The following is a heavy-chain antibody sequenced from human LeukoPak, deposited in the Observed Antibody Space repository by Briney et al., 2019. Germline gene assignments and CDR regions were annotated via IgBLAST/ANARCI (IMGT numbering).Heavy chain of an antibody. J-gene: IGHJ4*02. CDR3: ARGPMVRGASFDY. CDR1: GGSISSGGYY. Sequence: SQTLSLTCTVSGGSISSGGYYWSWIRQPAGKGLEWIGRIYTSGSTNYNPSLKSRVTISVDTSKNQFSLKLSSVTAADTAVYYCARGPMVRGASFDYWGQGTLVTVSS. V-gene: IGHV4-61*02. CDR2: IYTSGST. D-gene: IGHD3-10*01.